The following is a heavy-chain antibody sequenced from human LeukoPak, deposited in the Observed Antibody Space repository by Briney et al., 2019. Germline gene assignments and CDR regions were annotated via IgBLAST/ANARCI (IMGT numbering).Heavy chain of an antibody. J-gene: IGHJ5*02. CDR2: IKRETDGGTI. D-gene: IGHD6-13*01. Sequence: PGGSLRLSCAASGFTLNNAWMSWVRQAPGKGLEWLGRIKRETDGGTIDYADSVKGRFTISRDNSKNTLYLQMNSLRAEDTAVYYCAKDSEGYSSSRWGPDWFDPWGQGTLVTVSS. CDR1: GFTLNNAW. V-gene: IGHV3-15*01. CDR3: AKDSEGYSSSRWGPDWFDP.